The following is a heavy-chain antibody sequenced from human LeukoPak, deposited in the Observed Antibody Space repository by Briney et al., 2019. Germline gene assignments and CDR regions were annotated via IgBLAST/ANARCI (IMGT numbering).Heavy chain of an antibody. CDR1: GGSISNYC. J-gene: IGHJ4*02. CDR3: ARVHYYDNSGYWFFDY. Sequence: KSSETLSLTCTVSGGSISNYCWSWIRQSAGKGLEWIGRIYITGSTNYNPSLKSRVSMSLDTSKNQLSLKLSSVTAADTAVYYCARVHYYDNSGYWFFDYWGQGTLVTVSS. CDR2: IYITGST. V-gene: IGHV4-4*07. D-gene: IGHD3-22*01.